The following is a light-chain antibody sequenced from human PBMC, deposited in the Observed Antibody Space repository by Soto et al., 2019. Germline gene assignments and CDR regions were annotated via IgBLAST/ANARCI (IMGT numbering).Light chain of an antibody. V-gene: IGLV1-44*01. J-gene: IGLJ1*01. CDR1: RSDIGSNS. CDR3: AAWDDSLTGPV. Sequence: QSLLTQPPSASGTPGQTVTISCSGSRSDIGSNSVNWYQHLTGTAPKLLIYNNNQRPSGVPDRFSGSTSGTSASLAISGLQSEDEADYYCAAWDDSLTGPVFGTGTKVNVL. CDR2: NNN.